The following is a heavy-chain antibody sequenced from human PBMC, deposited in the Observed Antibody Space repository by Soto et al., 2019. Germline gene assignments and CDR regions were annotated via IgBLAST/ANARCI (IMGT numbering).Heavy chain of an antibody. V-gene: IGHV1-69*13. D-gene: IGHD1-7*01. J-gene: IGHJ6*01. Sequence: SVKVSCKASGCTFSSYAISWVRQARGQGLEWMGGIIPIFGTANYAQKFQGRVTITADESTSTAYMELSSLRSEDTAVYYCARDRNNWNYGYSGYYYYYGMEVWGQGTTVIVSS. CDR3: ARDRNNWNYGYSGYYYYYGMEV. CDR1: GCTFSSYA. CDR2: IIPIFGTA.